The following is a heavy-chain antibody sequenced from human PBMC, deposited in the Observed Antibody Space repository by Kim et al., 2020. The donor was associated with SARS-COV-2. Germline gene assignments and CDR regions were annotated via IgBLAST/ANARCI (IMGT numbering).Heavy chain of an antibody. V-gene: IGHV3-48*04. D-gene: IGHD3-10*01. CDR3: ARDAVVPYYYGSGRGYYYYYGMDV. Sequence: GGSLRLSCAASGFTFSSYSMNWVRQAPGKGLEWVSYISSSSSTIYYADSVKGRFTISRDNAKNSLYLQMNSLRAEDTAVYYCARDAVVPYYYGSGRGYYYYYGMDVWGQGTTVTVSS. J-gene: IGHJ6*02. CDR1: GFTFSSYS. CDR2: ISSSSSTI.